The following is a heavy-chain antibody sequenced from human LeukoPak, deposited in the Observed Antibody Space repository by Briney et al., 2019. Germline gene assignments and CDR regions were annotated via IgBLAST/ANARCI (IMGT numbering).Heavy chain of an antibody. D-gene: IGHD3-22*01. V-gene: IGHV3-23*01. J-gene: IGHJ4*02. CDR1: GFIFSSYG. CDR2: ISASGP. CDR3: AKDHESDGYPCLDH. Sequence: LSGGSLRLSCAASGFIFSSYGMHWVRQAPGKGLEWVSTISASGPYYADAVRGRFTISRDNSRNTLSLQMDSLRAEDTAVYYCAKDHESDGYPCLDHWGLGTLVTVSS.